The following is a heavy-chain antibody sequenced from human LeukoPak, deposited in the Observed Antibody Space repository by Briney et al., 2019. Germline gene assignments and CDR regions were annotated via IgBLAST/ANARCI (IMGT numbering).Heavy chain of an antibody. J-gene: IGHJ4*02. V-gene: IGHV5-51*01. D-gene: IGHD3-10*01. CDR3: ARSASRLLPINPFDY. CDR1: GYSFTSYW. CDR2: IYPGDSDT. Sequence: GESLKISCKGSGYSFTSYWIGWVRQMPGKGLEWMGIIYPGDSDTRYSPSFQGQVTISADKSISTAYPQWSSLKASDTAMYYCARSASRLLPINPFDYWGQGTLVTVSS.